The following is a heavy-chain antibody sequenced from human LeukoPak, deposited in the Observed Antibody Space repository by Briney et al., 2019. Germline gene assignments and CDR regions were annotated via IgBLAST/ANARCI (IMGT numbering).Heavy chain of an antibody. CDR2: IYYSGST. D-gene: IGHD3-16*02. J-gene: IGHJ4*02. V-gene: IGHV4-59*08. CDR1: GGSISSYY. Sequence: SETLSLTCTVSGGSISSYYWSWIRQPPGKGLEWIGYIYYSGSTNYNPSLKSRVTISVDTSKNQLSLKLSSVTAADTAVYYCARHGGDYVWGSYRLSFDYWGQGTLVTVSS. CDR3: ARHGGDYVWGSYRLSFDY.